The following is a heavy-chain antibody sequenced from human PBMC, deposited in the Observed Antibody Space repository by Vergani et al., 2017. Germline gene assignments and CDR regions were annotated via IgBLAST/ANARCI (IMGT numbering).Heavy chain of an antibody. J-gene: IGHJ4*02. CDR2: ISHDGSES. CDR1: GFTFSNFG. CDR3: AKAAGMGITVSATIDS. V-gene: IGHV3-30*18. D-gene: IGHD6-19*01. Sequence: QAKLVESGGGVVQPGGSLRLSCAASGFTFSNFGMHWVRQAPGKGLEWVALISHDGSESFYGTSVTGRLTISRDNSKNTLFLQLSSLKAEYTSVYYCAKAAGMGITVSATIDSWGQGTLVLVSS.